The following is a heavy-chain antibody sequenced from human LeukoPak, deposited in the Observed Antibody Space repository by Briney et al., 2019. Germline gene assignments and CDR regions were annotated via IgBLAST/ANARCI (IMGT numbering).Heavy chain of an antibody. CDR2: IYYSGST. CDR3: ASVRQEVKPRSSPYYYYYYMDV. Sequence: SETLSLTFTVSGGSISSYYWSWIRQPPGKGLEWIGYIYYSGSTNYNPSLKSRVTISVDTSKNQFSLKLSSVTAADTAVYYCASVRQEVKPRSSPYYYYYYMDVWGKGTTVTVSS. CDR1: GGSISSYY. V-gene: IGHV4-59*01. D-gene: IGHD4-23*01. J-gene: IGHJ6*03.